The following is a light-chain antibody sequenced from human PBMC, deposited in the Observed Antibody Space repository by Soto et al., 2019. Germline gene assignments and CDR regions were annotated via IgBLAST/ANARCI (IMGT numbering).Light chain of an antibody. V-gene: IGKV3-15*01. Sequence: EIVMTQSPATLSVSPGERVTLSSRASQIINYNLAWYQQKPGQAPRLLIQGASTRATGIPVRFSGSGSGTEFTLTISSLQSEDFAVYYCQLYKNWYTFGQGTKLEIK. CDR3: QLYKNWYT. J-gene: IGKJ2*01. CDR1: QIINYN. CDR2: GAS.